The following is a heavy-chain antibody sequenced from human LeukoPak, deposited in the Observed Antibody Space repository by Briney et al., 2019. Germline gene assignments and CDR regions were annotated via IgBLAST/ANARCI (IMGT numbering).Heavy chain of an antibody. CDR2: ISSSGSNI. CDR3: ARERGGSYISTEDFDF. CDR1: GFTFSSYE. D-gene: IGHD3-16*01. J-gene: IGHJ4*02. Sequence: PGGSLRLSCAASGFTFSSYEMNWVGQAPGKGLEWVSYISSSGSNIYYADSVKGRFTISRDNAKNSLYLQMNSLRAEDTAVYYCARERGGSYISTEDFDFWGQGTLVTVSS. V-gene: IGHV3-48*03.